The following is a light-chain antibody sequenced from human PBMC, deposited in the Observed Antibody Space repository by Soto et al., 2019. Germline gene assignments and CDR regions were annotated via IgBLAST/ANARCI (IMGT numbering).Light chain of an antibody. J-gene: IGKJ4*01. CDR3: QQYGSSPRT. CDR2: GAS. Sequence: EIVMTQSPATLSVSPGERATLSCRASQSVSSNLAWYQQKPGQAPRLLIYGASSRATGVPDRFSGSGSRTDFTLTISRLEPEDFAVYYCQQYGSSPRTFGGGTKVDIK. CDR1: QSVSSN. V-gene: IGKV3-20*01.